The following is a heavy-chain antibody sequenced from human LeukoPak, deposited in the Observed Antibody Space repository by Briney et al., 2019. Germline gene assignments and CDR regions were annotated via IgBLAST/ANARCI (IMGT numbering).Heavy chain of an antibody. J-gene: IGHJ5*02. CDR3: ARPYYYDSRIDP. CDR2: MYYSGST. V-gene: IGHV4-30-4*01. CDR1: GGSISSGDYY. Sequence: SETLSLTCTVSGGSISSGDYYWSWIRQPPGKGLEWIAYMYYSGSTYYNPSLKSRVTMSAYTSKNQLSLKLSSLTAADTAVYYCARPYYYDSRIDPWGQGIPVTGS. D-gene: IGHD3-22*01.